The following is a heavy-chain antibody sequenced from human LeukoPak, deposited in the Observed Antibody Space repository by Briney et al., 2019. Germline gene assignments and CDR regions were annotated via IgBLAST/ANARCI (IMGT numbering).Heavy chain of an antibody. D-gene: IGHD6-13*01. CDR2: ISWNSGSI. J-gene: IGHJ4*02. CDR1: GFTFDDYA. V-gene: IGHV3-9*01. Sequence: GGSLRLSCAASGFTFDDYAMHWVRQAPGKGLEWVSGISWNSGSIGYADSVKGRFTISRDNAKNSLYLQMNSLRAEDTALYYCAKESRGGSSWRGLFDYWGQGTLVTVSS. CDR3: AKESRGGSSWRGLFDY.